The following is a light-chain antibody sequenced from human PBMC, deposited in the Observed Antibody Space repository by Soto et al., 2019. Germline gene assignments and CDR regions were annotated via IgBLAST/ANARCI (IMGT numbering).Light chain of an antibody. CDR2: EVS. V-gene: IGLV2-8*01. CDR1: SSDVGRYNY. J-gene: IGLJ3*02. Sequence: QSALTQPPSASGSPGQSVTISCTGTSSDVGRYNYVSWYQQHPGKAPKLMIYEVSKRPSGIPDRFSGSKFGNTASLTVSGLQAEDEAHYYCSSYTSSSTRVFGGGTKLTVL. CDR3: SSYTSSSTRV.